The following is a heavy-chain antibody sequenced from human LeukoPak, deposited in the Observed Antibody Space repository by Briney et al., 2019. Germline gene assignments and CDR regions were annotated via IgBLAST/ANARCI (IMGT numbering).Heavy chain of an antibody. CDR3: ARERIAAAGNWFDP. CDR1: GFTFSSYW. Sequence: GGSLRLSCAASGFTFSSYWMHWVRQAPGKGLVWVSRINSDGSSTSYADSVKGRFTISRDNAKNTLYLQMNSLRAEDTAVYYCARERIAAAGNWFDPWGQGTLVTVSS. CDR2: INSDGSST. D-gene: IGHD6-13*01. V-gene: IGHV3-74*01. J-gene: IGHJ5*02.